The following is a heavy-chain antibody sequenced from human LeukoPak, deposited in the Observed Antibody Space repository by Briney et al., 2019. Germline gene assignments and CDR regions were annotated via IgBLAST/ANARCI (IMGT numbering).Heavy chain of an antibody. D-gene: IGHD3-22*01. J-gene: IGHJ4*02. CDR1: GFIFSNYA. Sequence: GGSLRLSCSVSGFIFSNYAMYWVRQAPGKGLEYVSVIISNGGSTYYADSVKGRFTISRDNSKNTLYLQMCSLRAEDTAVYYCVKIYNYDSSGPFDYWGQGTPVTVSS. CDR2: IISNGGST. CDR3: VKIYNYDSSGPFDY. V-gene: IGHV3-64D*06.